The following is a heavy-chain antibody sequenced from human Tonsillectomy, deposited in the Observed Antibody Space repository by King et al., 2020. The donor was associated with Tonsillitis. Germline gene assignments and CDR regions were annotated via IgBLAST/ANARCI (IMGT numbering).Heavy chain of an antibody. D-gene: IGHD4-23*01. V-gene: IGHV3-33*08. J-gene: IGHJ4*02. CDR3: ARDSAIRWPYRGYFDY. Sequence: VQLVESGGGVVQPGRSLRLSCAASGFTFSSYGMHWVRQAPGKGLEWVAVIWYDGSNKYYADSVKGRFTISRDNSKNTLYLQMNSLRAEDTAVYYCARDSAIRWPYRGYFDYWGQGILVTVSS. CDR1: GFTFSSYG. CDR2: IWYDGSNK.